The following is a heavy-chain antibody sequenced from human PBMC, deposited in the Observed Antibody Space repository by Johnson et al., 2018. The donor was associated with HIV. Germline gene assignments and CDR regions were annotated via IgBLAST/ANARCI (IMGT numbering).Heavy chain of an antibody. J-gene: IGHJ3*02. CDR1: GFTFSNAW. D-gene: IGHD6-13*01. Sequence: VQLVESGGGLLKPGGSLSLSCAASGFTFSNAWMSGVREAPEKGLEWVVGIKRKTDGGTTDYAAPVKGRFTISRDDSKNTLYLQMNSVKTEDTAVYYCTTDRGSSWYPPDAFDIWGQGTMVTVSS. CDR3: TTDRGSSWYPPDAFDI. CDR2: IKRKTDGGTT. V-gene: IGHV3-15*01.